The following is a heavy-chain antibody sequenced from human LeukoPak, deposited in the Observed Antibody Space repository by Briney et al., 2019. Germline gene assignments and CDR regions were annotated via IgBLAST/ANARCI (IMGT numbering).Heavy chain of an antibody. V-gene: IGHV4-39*02. CDR1: GGSISSSTYY. CDR3: ARDPTAAGKGAWFDP. CDR2: IYYSGST. J-gene: IGHJ5*02. Sequence: SETLSLTCTVSGGSISSSTYYWGWIRQPPGKGLEWIGSIYYSGSTYYNPSLKSRVTISVDTSKNQFSLKLSSVAAADTTVYYCARDPTAAGKGAWFDPWGQGTLVTVSS. D-gene: IGHD6-13*01.